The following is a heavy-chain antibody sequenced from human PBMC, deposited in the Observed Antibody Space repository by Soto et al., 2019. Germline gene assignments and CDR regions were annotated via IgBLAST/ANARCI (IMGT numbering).Heavy chain of an antibody. Sequence: PSETLSLTCIVSGDSVTSGSYYWTWLRQPPGKGLEWIGYISYTGRTKSNPSLQSRVTISVDTSKNDFSLNLSSVTAADTAVYFCAREWGLLPYYVMNVWGHGTAVTVSS. CDR1: GDSVTSGSYY. V-gene: IGHV4-61*03. J-gene: IGHJ6*02. CDR3: AREWGLLPYYVMNV. D-gene: IGHD7-27*01. CDR2: ISYTGRT.